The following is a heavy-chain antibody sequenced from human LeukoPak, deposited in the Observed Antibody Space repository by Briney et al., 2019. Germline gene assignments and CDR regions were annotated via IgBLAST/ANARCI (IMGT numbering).Heavy chain of an antibody. CDR1: GGSISGSISSSY. V-gene: IGHV4-61*01. Sequence: PSETLSLTCTVSGGSISGSISSSYWYWIRQPPVKGLEWLGYIYYSGSTNYKSSLKSRVTISVDTSKNQFSLKLSSVTAADTAVYYCARDPGSSGWWGAFDIWGQGTMVTVSS. CDR3: ARDPGSSGWWGAFDI. CDR2: IYYSGST. D-gene: IGHD6-19*01. J-gene: IGHJ3*02.